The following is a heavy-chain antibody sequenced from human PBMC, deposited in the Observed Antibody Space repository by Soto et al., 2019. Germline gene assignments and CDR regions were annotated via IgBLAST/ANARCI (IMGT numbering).Heavy chain of an antibody. CDR3: ARHAGNSWKGDYFDY. Sequence: GESLKISCQASGYSFSSSWIGWVRQMPGKGLEWMGIIDPNDSQTIYSPSFQGQVTISADKSIDTAYLQWSSLKTSDTAMYYYARHAGNSWKGDYFDYWGQGALVTVSS. J-gene: IGHJ4*02. V-gene: IGHV5-51*01. CDR2: IDPNDSQT. CDR1: GYSFSSSW. D-gene: IGHD6-13*01.